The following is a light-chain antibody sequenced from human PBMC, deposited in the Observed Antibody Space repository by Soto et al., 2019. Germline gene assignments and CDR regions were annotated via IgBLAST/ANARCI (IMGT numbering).Light chain of an antibody. CDR1: GGSIASNY. V-gene: IGLV6-57*01. J-gene: IGLJ3*02. CDR2: DDD. CDR3: QSFDSSDQV. Sequence: NFMLTQPQSVSESPGKTVTISCTRSGGSIASNYVQWYQQRPGRSPTTLIYDDDQRPSGVPDRFSGSIDSSPNSASLTISGLKTEDEATYYCQSFDSSDQVFGGGTKVTVL.